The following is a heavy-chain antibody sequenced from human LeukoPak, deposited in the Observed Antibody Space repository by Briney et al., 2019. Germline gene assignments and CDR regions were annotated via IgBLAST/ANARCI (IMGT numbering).Heavy chain of an antibody. Sequence: PGESLRLSCTVSGFTVSSNSMSWVRQAPGKGLEWVSFIYSDNTHYSDSVKSRLTISRDNSKNTLYLQMNSLRAEDTAVYYCARGTRGYSYGYFSYWGQGTLVTVSS. CDR3: ARGTRGYSYGYFSY. D-gene: IGHD5-18*01. V-gene: IGHV3-53*01. J-gene: IGHJ4*02. CDR1: GFTVSSNS. CDR2: IYSDNT.